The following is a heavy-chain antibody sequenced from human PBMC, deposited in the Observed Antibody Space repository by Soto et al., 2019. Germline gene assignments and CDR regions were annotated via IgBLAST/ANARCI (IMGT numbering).Heavy chain of an antibody. CDR1: GFTFSSYG. D-gene: IGHD3-10*01. V-gene: IGHV3-33*01. CDR2: IWYDGSNK. CDR3: ARDPYGSGSSTFDY. J-gene: IGHJ4*02. Sequence: GGSLRLSCAASGFTFSSYGMHWVRQAPGKGLEWVAVIWYDGSNKYYADSVKGRFTISRDNSKNTLYLQMNSLRAEDTAVYYCARDPYGSGSSTFDYWGQGTLVTVSS.